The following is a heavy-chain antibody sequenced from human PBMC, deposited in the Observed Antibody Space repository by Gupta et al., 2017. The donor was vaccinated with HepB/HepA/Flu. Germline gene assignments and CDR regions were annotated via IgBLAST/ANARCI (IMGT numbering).Heavy chain of an antibody. CDR2: IKHGGTT. CDR1: GGPFNTYY. Sequence: QVQLQLWGAGLLKPSETLSLTCGVYGGPFNTYYWTWIRQTPGKGLEWIGDIKHGGTTNYNPSLKSRVTISVDTSKNQFSLKMNSVTAADTAIYYCARGFSHPSGYARYQYYYLDVWGKGTTVTVSS. J-gene: IGHJ6*03. CDR3: ARGFSHPSGYARYQYYYLDV. D-gene: IGHD3-22*01. V-gene: IGHV4-34*01.